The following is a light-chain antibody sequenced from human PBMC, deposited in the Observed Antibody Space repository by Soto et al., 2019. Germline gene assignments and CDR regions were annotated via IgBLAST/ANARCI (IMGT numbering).Light chain of an antibody. CDR3: QRSGSSLYT. V-gene: IGKV3-20*01. Sequence: DIVLTQSPGTLSLSPGERATLSCRASQSVSSGYFAWYQQKPGQAPRLLIYGASSRATGIPDRFSGSGSGTDFTLTISRLEPEDFAVYYGQRSGSSLYTFGQGTKLAIK. CDR2: GAS. J-gene: IGKJ2*01. CDR1: QSVSSGY.